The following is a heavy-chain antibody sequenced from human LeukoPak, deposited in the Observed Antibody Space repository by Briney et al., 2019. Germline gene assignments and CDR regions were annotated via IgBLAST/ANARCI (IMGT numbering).Heavy chain of an antibody. CDR2: IYYSGST. Sequence: SETLSLTCTVSGESISGFYWTWIRQPPGKGLEWIGYIYYSGSTNYNPSLKSRVTISVDTSKNQFSLKLSSVTAADTAVYYCAREGCSGTSCYSGYYYYMDVWGKGTTVIISS. CDR3: AREGCSGTSCYSGYYYYMDV. J-gene: IGHJ6*03. CDR1: GESISGFY. D-gene: IGHD2-15*01. V-gene: IGHV4-59*01.